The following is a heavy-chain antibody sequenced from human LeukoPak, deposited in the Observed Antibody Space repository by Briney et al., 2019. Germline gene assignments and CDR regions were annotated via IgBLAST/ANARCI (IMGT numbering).Heavy chain of an antibody. V-gene: IGHV3-23*01. CDR2: ISASGGST. CDR3: ASARESCIGSSCYEYFHH. CDR1: GFTFSSNA. J-gene: IGHJ1*01. D-gene: IGHD2-2*01. Sequence: GGSLRLSCAASGFTFSSNAMNWVRQAPGKGPEWVSGISASGGSTYYADSVKGRFTISRDTPKNTLYLQMNSLRPEDTAVYYCASARESCIGSSCYEYFHHWGQGTPLTVSS.